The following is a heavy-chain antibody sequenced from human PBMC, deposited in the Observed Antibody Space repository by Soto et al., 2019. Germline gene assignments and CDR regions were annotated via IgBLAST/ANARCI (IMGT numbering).Heavy chain of an antibody. V-gene: IGHV6-1*01. CDR3: ARVPISFCRKVGYRDLFYF. CDR1: RDSVSSNSDA. J-gene: IGHJ4*03. Sequence: SQTLSLTCDISRDSVSSNSDAWNWIRPSPSRSLEWLGRTYYRSKWYNDYAVSVKSRITINPDTSKHQFSLQLNSVTPEYSAVYYCARVPISFCRKVGYRDLFYFWAQRTMVTVSS. D-gene: IGHD5-12*01. CDR2: TYYRSKWYN.